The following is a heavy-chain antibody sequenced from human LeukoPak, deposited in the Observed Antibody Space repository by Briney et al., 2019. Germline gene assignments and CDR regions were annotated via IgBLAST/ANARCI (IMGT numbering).Heavy chain of an antibody. CDR1: GGTFSSYT. CDR2: IIPILGIE. V-gene: IGHV1-69*02. J-gene: IGHJ6*03. Sequence: SVKVSCKASGGTFSSYTISWVRQAPGQGLEWMGRIIPILGIENYAQKFQGRVTITADKSTSTAYMELSSLRSEDTAVYYCAIRPLDCSSTSCYTEAYYYMDVWGKGTTVTVSS. D-gene: IGHD2-2*02. CDR3: AIRPLDCSSTSCYTEAYYYMDV.